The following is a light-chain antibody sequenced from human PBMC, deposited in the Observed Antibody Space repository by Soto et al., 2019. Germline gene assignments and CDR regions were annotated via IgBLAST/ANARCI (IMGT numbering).Light chain of an antibody. Sequence: QSVLTQPRSVSGSPGQSVTISCTGTSSDIGGYNYVSWYQQHPGKAPNLMIYVVTKRPPGVPDRFSGSKSGNTASLTISGLQTEDEADYYCCSYAGSYTFVFGTGTKLTVL. CDR2: VVT. J-gene: IGLJ1*01. V-gene: IGLV2-11*01. CDR1: SSDIGGYNY. CDR3: CSYAGSYTFV.